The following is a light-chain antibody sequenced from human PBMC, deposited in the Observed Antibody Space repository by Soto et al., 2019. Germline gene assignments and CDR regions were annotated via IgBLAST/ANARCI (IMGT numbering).Light chain of an antibody. CDR2: EVT. Sequence: QSALTQPPSASGSLGQSVTISCTGTSSDVGGYNYVSWYQQHPGKAPKLIIYEVTKRPSGVPDRFSGSKSDNTASLTVSGLQAEDEADYYCSSYGGGNNLLFVGGTKLTVL. J-gene: IGLJ2*01. CDR1: SSDVGGYNY. CDR3: SSYGGGNNLL. V-gene: IGLV2-8*01.